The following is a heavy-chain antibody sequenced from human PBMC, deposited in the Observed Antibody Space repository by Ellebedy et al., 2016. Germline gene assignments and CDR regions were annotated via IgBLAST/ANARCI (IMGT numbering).Heavy chain of an antibody. CDR1: GYTFTSYG. CDR2: IIPIFGTA. D-gene: IGHD3-16*01. CDR3: ARDDGGGAYQDY. J-gene: IGHJ4*02. Sequence: SVKVSXKASGYTFTSYGISWVRQAPGQGLEWMGGIIPIFGTANYAQKFQGRVTITADESTSTAYMELSSLRSEDTAVYYCARDDGGGAYQDYWGQGTLVTVSS. V-gene: IGHV1-69*13.